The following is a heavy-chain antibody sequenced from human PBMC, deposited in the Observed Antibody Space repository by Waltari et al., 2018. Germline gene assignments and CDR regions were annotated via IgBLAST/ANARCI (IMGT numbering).Heavy chain of an antibody. V-gene: IGHV4-61*09. CDR2: IYTSGST. J-gene: IGHJ4*02. CDR3: ARDEGYSGSYYYGY. Sequence: QVQLQESGPGLVKPSQTLSLTCTVSGGSISSGSYYWSWIRQPAGKGLEWIGYIYTSGSTNYIPSLKSRVTISVDTSKNQFSLKLSSVTAADTAVYYCARDEGYSGSYYYGYWGQGTLVTVSS. CDR1: GGSISSGSYY. D-gene: IGHD1-26*01.